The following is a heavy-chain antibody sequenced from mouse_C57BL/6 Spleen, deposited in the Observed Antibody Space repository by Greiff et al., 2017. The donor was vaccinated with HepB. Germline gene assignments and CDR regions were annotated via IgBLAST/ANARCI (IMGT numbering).Heavy chain of an antibody. D-gene: IGHD1-1*01. CDR2: INPSNGGT. CDR3: ARSRSNYYGSSPYWYFDV. J-gene: IGHJ1*03. CDR1: GYTFTSYW. Sequence: VQLQQSGTELVKPGASVKLSCKASGYTFTSYWMHWVKQRPGQGLEWIGNINPSNGGTNYNEKFKSKATLTVDKSSSTAYMQLSSLTSEDSAVYYCARSRSNYYGSSPYWYFDVWGTGTTVTVSS. V-gene: IGHV1-53*01.